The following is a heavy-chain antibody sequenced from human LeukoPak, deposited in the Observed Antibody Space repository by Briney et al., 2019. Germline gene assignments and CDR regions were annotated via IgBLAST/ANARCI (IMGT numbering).Heavy chain of an antibody. CDR2: ISGSGGST. Sequence: GGSLRLSCAASGFTFSSYAMSWVRQAPGKGLEWVSAISGSGGSTYSADSVKGRFTISRDNSKNTLYLQMNSLRAEDTAVYYCAKAAGAYYYYYMDVWGKGTTVTVSS. CDR1: GFTFSSYA. J-gene: IGHJ6*03. CDR3: AKAAGAYYYYYMDV. V-gene: IGHV3-23*01.